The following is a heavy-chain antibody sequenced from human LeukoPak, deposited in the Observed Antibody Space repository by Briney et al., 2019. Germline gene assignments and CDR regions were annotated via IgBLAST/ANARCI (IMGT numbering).Heavy chain of an antibody. D-gene: IGHD4-17*01. Sequence: SETLSLTCTVSGGSISSSSYYWGWIRQPPGKGLEWIGSIYYSGSTYYNPSLKSRVTISVDTSKNQFPLKLSSVTAADTAVYYCARLGAYGDYFPRWFDPWGQGTLVTVSS. CDR2: IYYSGST. V-gene: IGHV4-39*01. CDR3: ARLGAYGDYFPRWFDP. J-gene: IGHJ5*02. CDR1: GGSISSSSYY.